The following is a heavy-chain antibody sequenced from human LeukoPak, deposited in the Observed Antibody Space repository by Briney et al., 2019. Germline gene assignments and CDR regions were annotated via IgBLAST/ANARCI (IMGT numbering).Heavy chain of an antibody. D-gene: IGHD2-8*01. V-gene: IGHV3-64*01. J-gene: IGHJ2*01. CDR1: AFSLSRHG. Sequence: GGSLRLSCVVSAFSLSRHGMHWVRQAPGKGLEDVSAISSNGISTFYANSVKGRFTVSRDDSKNTVYLQMGSLRAEDMAVYYCVKWTNYYFALWGRGTLVTVSS. CDR2: ISSNGIST. CDR3: VKWTNYYFAL.